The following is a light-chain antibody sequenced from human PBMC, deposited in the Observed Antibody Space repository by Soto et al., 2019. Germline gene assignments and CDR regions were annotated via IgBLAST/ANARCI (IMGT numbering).Light chain of an antibody. J-gene: IGKJ1*01. CDR2: HAS. Sequence: DIQMTQSPSTLSASVGDRVTITCRASQNIHTDLSWYQHKPWKVHNLLISHASSLVTGVPSRFSGSGSGTEFTLTIRSLQPDDFAAYYCQQYSTLWTFGQGTKVDIK. V-gene: IGKV1-5*01. CDR1: QNIHTD. CDR3: QQYSTLWT.